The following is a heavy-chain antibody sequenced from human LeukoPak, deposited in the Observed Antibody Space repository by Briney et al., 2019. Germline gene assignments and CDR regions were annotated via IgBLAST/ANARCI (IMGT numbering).Heavy chain of an antibody. D-gene: IGHD4-11*01. CDR1: GYSISSGYY. CDR3: ARGSRHDYSDYDLDY. V-gene: IGHV4-38-2*02. CDR2: IYHSGST. J-gene: IGHJ4*02. Sequence: SETLSLTCTVSGYSISSGYYWGWIRQPPGKGLEWIGSIYHSGSTYYNPSLKSRVTISVDTSKNQFSLKLSSVTAADTAVYYCARGSRHDYSDYDLDYWGQGTLVTVSS.